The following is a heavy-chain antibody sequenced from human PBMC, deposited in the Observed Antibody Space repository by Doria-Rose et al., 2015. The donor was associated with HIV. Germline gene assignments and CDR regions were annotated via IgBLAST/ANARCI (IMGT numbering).Heavy chain of an antibody. Sequence: GGSISSGGYYWSWIRQHPGKGLEWIGYIYYSGSTYYNPSLKSRVTISVDTSKNQFSLKLSSVTAADTAVYYCASRSSSWYPPDSWGQGTLVTVSS. D-gene: IGHD6-13*01. CDR2: IYYSGST. CDR3: ASRSSSWYPPDS. J-gene: IGHJ4*02. CDR1: GGSISSGGYY. V-gene: IGHV4-31*02.